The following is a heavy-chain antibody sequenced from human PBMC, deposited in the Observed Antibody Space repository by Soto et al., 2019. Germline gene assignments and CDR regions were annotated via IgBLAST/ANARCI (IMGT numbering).Heavy chain of an antibody. D-gene: IGHD3-22*01. CDR3: AREGSGDSSGSKFDY. CDR1: GGSISSGGYS. Sequence: SETLSLTCAVSGGSISSGGYSWSWIRQPPGKGLEWIGYIYHSGSTYYNPSLKSRVTISVDRSKNQFSLKLSSVTAADTAVYYCAREGSGDSSGSKFDYWGQGTLVTVSS. V-gene: IGHV4-30-2*01. CDR2: IYHSGST. J-gene: IGHJ4*02.